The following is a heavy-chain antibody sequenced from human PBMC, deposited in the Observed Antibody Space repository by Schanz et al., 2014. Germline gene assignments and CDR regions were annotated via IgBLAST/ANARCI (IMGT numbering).Heavy chain of an antibody. V-gene: IGHV3-48*01. D-gene: IGHD3-10*01. CDR1: GFTFSDYS. Sequence: EVQLVESGGGWVQPGGSLRLSCAASGFTFSDYSMNWVRQAPGKGPEWVSYIRSSSTPIYYADSVKGRFTISRDNAKNSLYLQMNRLRAEDTSLYYCAKGRFGEVSAFDIWGQGTMVTVSS. CDR3: AKGRFGEVSAFDI. CDR2: IRSSSTPI. J-gene: IGHJ3*02.